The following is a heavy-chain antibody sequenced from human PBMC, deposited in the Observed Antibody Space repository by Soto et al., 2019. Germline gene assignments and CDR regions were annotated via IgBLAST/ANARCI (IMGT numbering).Heavy chain of an antibody. J-gene: IGHJ6*02. CDR3: ATTSAAGKYYYGMDV. CDR1: GYSFTSYW. D-gene: IGHD6-13*01. Sequence: GESLKISCKGSGYSFTSYWIGWVRQMPGKGLEWMGIIYPGDSDTRYSPSFQGQVTISADKSISTAYLQWSSLKASDTAMYYCATTSAAGKYYYGMDVWGQGTTLTVSS. V-gene: IGHV5-51*01. CDR2: IYPGDSDT.